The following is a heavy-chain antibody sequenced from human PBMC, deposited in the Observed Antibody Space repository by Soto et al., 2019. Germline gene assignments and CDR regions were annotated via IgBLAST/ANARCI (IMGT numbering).Heavy chain of an antibody. CDR3: ARLYLPKYYYGMDV. J-gene: IGHJ6*02. CDR1: GYSLTNYW. V-gene: IGHV5-51*01. CDR2: IYPGDSDT. Sequence: GESLKISCPGPGYSLTNYWIGWVRQRPGKGLEWMGIIYPGDSDTRYSPSFQGQVTISADKSLSTAYLQWSSLKASDPPLYSCARLYLPKYYYGMDVWGQGTTVSDSS.